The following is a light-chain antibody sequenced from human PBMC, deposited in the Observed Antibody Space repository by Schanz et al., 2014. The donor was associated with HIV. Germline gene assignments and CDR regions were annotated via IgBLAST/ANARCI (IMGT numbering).Light chain of an antibody. CDR1: QSVSGF. CDR3: QKYDSVPLT. V-gene: IGKV3-15*01. Sequence: EIVLTQSPGTLSLSPGERATLSCRASQSVSGFLAWYQQKPGQAPRLLIYGASTRAIGIPARFSGSGSGTEFTLTISSLQSEDVATYYCQKYDSVPLTFGGGTKVEIK. J-gene: IGKJ4*01. CDR2: GAS.